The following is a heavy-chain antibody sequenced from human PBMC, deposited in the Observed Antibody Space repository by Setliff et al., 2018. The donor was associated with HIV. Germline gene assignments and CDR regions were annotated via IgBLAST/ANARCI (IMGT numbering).Heavy chain of an antibody. CDR1: GYTFISYG. V-gene: IGHV1-18*01. D-gene: IGHD2-15*01. CDR3: ARVGSYWTQFDY. J-gene: IGHJ4*02. CDR2: ISAYNGNT. Sequence: ASVKVSCKASGYTFISYGITWVRQAPGQGLEWMGWISAYNGNTNYAQKLQGRVTMTTGTSTSTAYMELRSLRSDDTAVYYCARVGSYWTQFDYWGQGTLVTVSS.